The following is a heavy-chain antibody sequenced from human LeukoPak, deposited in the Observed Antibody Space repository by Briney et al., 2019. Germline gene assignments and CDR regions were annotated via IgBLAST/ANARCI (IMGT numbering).Heavy chain of an antibody. CDR1: GFTFSNYA. V-gene: IGHV3-23*01. CDR2: ISDSGGNT. Sequence: GGSLRLSCAASGFTFSNYAMNWAPQAPGKGLEWVSGISDSGGNTNHADSVKGRFTISRDNSKNTLYLQMNSLRAEDTAVYYCAKATSYYYFNYWGQGTLVTVSS. CDR3: AKATSYYYFNY. J-gene: IGHJ4*02. D-gene: IGHD1-26*01.